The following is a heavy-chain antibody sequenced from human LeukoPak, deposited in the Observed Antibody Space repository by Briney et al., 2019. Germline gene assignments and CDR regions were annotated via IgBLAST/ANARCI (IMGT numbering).Heavy chain of an antibody. CDR3: ARSRDDYGSAKGYFHY. J-gene: IGHJ4*02. V-gene: IGHV4-39*07. CDR1: GGSISSSSYY. D-gene: IGHD3-10*01. CDR2: IYYSGST. Sequence: RSETLSLTCTVSGGSISSSSYYWGWIRQPPGKGLEWFGSIYYSGSTYYNPSLKSRVTISVDKSKNQFSLKLSSVTAADTAVYYCARSRDDYGSAKGYFHYWGQGTLVTVSS.